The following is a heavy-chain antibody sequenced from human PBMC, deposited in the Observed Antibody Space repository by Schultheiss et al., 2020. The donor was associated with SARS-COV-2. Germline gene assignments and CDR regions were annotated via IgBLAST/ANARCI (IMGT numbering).Heavy chain of an antibody. D-gene: IGHD5-12*01. CDR2: IYWDDDK. Sequence: SGPTLVKPTQTLTLTCTFSGFSLSTRGVGVGWIRQPPGKALEWLALIYWDDDKRYSPSLKSRLTITKDTSKSQVVLTMTNMDPVDTATYYCARIYDSGYGYGMDVWGQGTTVTVSS. J-gene: IGHJ6*02. CDR3: ARIYDSGYGYGMDV. V-gene: IGHV2-5*02. CDR1: GFSLSTRGVG.